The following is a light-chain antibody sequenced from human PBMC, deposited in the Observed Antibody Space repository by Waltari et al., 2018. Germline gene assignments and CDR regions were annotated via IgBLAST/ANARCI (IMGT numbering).Light chain of an antibody. J-gene: IGKJ3*01. V-gene: IGKV1-39*01. Sequence: DIQMTQSPSSLSASVGDRVTITCRASQSISNHLNWYQQKPGEAPKLRIYGASLLQSGVPSRFSGSGSGTDFALTSSSLQPEDFATYYCQQSYSTLPCTFGPGTKVDFK. CDR2: GAS. CDR1: QSISNH. CDR3: QQSYSTLPCT.